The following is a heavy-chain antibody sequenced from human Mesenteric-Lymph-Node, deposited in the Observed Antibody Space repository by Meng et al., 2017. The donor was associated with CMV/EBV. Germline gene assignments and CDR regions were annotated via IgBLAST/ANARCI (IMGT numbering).Heavy chain of an antibody. CDR2: ISSNTKSR. CDR1: GFTFSSYE. CDR3: ARDRSIVGAIYYFDY. V-gene: IGHV3-20*04. J-gene: IGHJ4*02. Sequence: GGSLRLSCAASGFTFSSYEMNWVRQVPGKGLEWVSGISSNTKSRVYADAVKGRFTISKDNAKNSLYLQMNSLRAEDTAVYYCARDRSIVGAIYYFDYWGQGTLVTVSS. D-gene: IGHD1-26*01.